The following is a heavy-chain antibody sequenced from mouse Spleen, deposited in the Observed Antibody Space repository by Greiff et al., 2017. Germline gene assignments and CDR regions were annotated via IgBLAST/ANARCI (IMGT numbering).Heavy chain of an antibody. J-gene: IGHJ4*01. CDR2: ISSGGSYT. D-gene: IGHD1-1*01. V-gene: IGHV5-9-1*01. CDR3: ARLDYGSSYEGAMDY. CDR1: GFTFSSYA. Sequence: DVMLVESGGGLVKPGGSLKLSCAASGFTFSSYAMSWVRQTPEKRLEWVATISSGGSYTYYPDSVKGRFTISRDNAKNTLYLQMSSLRSEDTAMYYCARLDYGSSYEGAMDYWGQGTSVTVSS.